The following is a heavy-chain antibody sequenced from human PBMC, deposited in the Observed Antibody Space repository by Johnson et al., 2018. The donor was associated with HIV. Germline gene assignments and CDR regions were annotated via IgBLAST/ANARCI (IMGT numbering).Heavy chain of an antibody. CDR2: IYSGGST. CDR3: TTDLASDAFDI. V-gene: IGHV3-53*01. J-gene: IGHJ3*02. CDR1: GFTVSRNY. Sequence: VQLVESGGGVVQPGRSLRLSCAASGFTVSRNYMSWVRQAPGKGLEWVSVIYSGGSTYYADSVKGRFTISRDNAKNTLYLQMNSLKTEDTAVYYCTTDLASDAFDIWGQGTMVTVSS.